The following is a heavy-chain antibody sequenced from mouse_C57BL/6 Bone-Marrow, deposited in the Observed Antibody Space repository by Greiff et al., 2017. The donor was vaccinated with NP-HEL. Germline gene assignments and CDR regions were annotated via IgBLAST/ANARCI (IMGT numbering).Heavy chain of an antibody. CDR1: GFTFSSYA. CDR3: TRDEVLRPFDY. D-gene: IGHD1-2*01. CDR2: ISSGGDYI. V-gene: IGHV5-9-1*02. Sequence: VKLQESGEGLVKPGGSLKLSCAASGFTFSSYAMSWVRQTPEKRLEWVAYISSGGDYIYYADTVKGRFTISRDNARNTLYLQMSSLKSEDTAMYYCTRDEVLRPFDYWGQGTTLTVSS. J-gene: IGHJ2*01.